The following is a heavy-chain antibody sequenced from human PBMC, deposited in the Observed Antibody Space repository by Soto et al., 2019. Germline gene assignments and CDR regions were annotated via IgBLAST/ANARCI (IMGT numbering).Heavy chain of an antibody. Sequence: QVQLQESGPGLVKPSQTLSLTCSVSGDSISRGYFWSWIRQHPGKGLQWIGYISYSGSTYSNPSLKSRVSISADTSKNQFSLELTSVTAADTAVYYCARATPPAAVEYWGQGSLVTVSS. CDR1: GDSISRGYF. J-gene: IGHJ4*02. CDR3: ARATPPAAVEY. V-gene: IGHV4-31*03. CDR2: ISYSGST. D-gene: IGHD1-1*01.